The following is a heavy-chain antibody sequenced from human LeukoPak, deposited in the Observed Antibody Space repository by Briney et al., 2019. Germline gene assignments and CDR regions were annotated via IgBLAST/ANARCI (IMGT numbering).Heavy chain of an antibody. Sequence: PGGSLRLSCAASGFTFSSYAMSWVRQAPGKGLEWVSAISGSGGSTYYADSVKGRFTISRDNSKNTLYLQMNSLRAEDTAVYYCAKGLRPYYYDSSGYYSPLDYWGQGTLVTVSS. V-gene: IGHV3-23*01. J-gene: IGHJ4*02. CDR3: AKGLRPYYYDSSGYYSPLDY. CDR1: GFTFSSYA. D-gene: IGHD3-22*01. CDR2: ISGSGGST.